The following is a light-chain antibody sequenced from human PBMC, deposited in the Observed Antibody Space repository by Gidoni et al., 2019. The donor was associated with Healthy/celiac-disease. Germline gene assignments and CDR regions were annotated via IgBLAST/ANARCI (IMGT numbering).Light chain of an antibody. J-gene: IGKJ1*01. V-gene: IGKV3D-15*01. CDR3: QQYNNWPRT. Sequence: EIVMTQSPATLSVSPGERATLSCRASQSVSSNLAWYQQKPGQAPRLLIYGASTRATGIPARFSGRGSWTEFTLTISSLQSEDFAVYYCQQYNNWPRTFXQXTKVEIK. CDR2: GAS. CDR1: QSVSSN.